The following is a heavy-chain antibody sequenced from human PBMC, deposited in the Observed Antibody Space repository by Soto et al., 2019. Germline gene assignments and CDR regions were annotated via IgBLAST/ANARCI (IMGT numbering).Heavy chain of an antibody. D-gene: IGHD5-18*01. V-gene: IGHV4-39*01. CDR1: GGLMSMSRYF. Sequence: SEAWRVRYSGSGGLMSMSRYFGGRIRQAPGKGLEWIGSIYYSGSTYYNPSLKSRVTISVDTSKNQFSLKLSSVTAADTAVYYCACIFSGGYGYGFYYYGMDVWGQGTTVT. CDR2: IYYSGST. J-gene: IGHJ6*02. CDR3: ACIFSGGYGYGFYYYGMDV.